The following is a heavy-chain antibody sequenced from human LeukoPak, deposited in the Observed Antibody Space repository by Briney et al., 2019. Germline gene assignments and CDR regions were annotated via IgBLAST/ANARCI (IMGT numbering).Heavy chain of an antibody. CDR1: GFTFSSYG. J-gene: IGHJ6*03. D-gene: IGHD5-12*01. CDR3: ARGRGYSGYFGYYYMDV. V-gene: IGHV3-30*03. Sequence: GGSLRLSCAASGFTFSSYGMHWVRQAPGKGLEWVAVISYDGSNKYYADSVKGRFTISRDNSKNTLYLQMNSLRAEDTAVYYCARGRGYSGYFGYYYMDVWGKGTTVTISS. CDR2: ISYDGSNK.